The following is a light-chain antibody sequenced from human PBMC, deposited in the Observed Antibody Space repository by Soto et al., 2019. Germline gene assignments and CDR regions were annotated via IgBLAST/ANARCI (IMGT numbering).Light chain of an antibody. CDR2: LVT. V-gene: IGLV2-14*01. CDR3: ISYTTTNTYV. Sequence: QSALTQPASVSASPGQSITISCTGTSSDVCGHNFVSWYQHHPGKAPRLIIFLVTNRPSGVSNRFSASKSGSTASLTISGLQAEDEADYYCISYTTTNTYVFGTGTKVNV. CDR1: SSDVCGHNF. J-gene: IGLJ1*01.